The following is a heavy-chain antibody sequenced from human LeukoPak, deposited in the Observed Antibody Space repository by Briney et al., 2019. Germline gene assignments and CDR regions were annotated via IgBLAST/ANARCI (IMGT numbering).Heavy chain of an antibody. CDR2: INHSGST. CDR1: GGSFSGYY. V-gene: IGHV4-34*01. J-gene: IGHJ4*02. D-gene: IGHD6-19*01. Sequence: SETLSLTCAVYGGSFSGYYWSWIRQPPGKGLEWIGEINHSGSTNYNPSLKSRVTISVDTSKNQFSLKLSSVTAADTAVYYCARRGTLAVAGPALDYWGQGTLVTVSS. CDR3: ARRGTLAVAGPALDY.